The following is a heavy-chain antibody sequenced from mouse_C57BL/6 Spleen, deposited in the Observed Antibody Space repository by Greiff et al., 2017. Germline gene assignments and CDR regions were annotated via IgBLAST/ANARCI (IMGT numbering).Heavy chain of an antibody. CDR2: IRSKSNNYAT. D-gene: IGHD1-1*01. CDR1: GFSFNTYA. CDR3: VRQVVATLDWYFDV. V-gene: IGHV10-1*01. J-gene: IGHJ1*03. Sequence: EVKVVESGGGLVQPKGSLKISCAASGFSFNTYAMNWVRQAPGKGLEWVARIRSKSNNYATYYDDSVKDRFTISRDDSESMLYLQMNNLKTEDTAMYYCVRQVVATLDWYFDVWGTGTTVTVSS.